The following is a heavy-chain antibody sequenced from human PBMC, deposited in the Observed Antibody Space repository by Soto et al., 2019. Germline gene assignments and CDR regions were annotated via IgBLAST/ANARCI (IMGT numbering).Heavy chain of an antibody. D-gene: IGHD3-22*01. V-gene: IGHV3-33*01. CDR2: IWYDGSNK. CDR3: AGGGYYDSSGYPYYYYGMDV. CDR1: GFTFSSYG. Sequence: GGSLRLSCAASGFTFSSYGMHWVRQAPGKGLEWVAVIWYDGSNKYYADSVKGRFTISRDNSKNTLYLQMNSLRAEDTAVYYCAGGGYYDSSGYPYYYYGMDVWGQGTTVTVSS. J-gene: IGHJ6*02.